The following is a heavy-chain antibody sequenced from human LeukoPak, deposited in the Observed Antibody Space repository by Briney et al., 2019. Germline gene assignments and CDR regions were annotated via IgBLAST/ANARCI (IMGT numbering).Heavy chain of an antibody. Sequence: GGSLRLSCVTSGFTFSSYGMHWVRQVPGKGLEWVAVISYDGSNKYYADSVKGRFTISRDNSKNTLYLQMNSLRAEDTAVYYCARDFGHTVTTVGYWGQGTLVTVSS. CDR2: ISYDGSNK. V-gene: IGHV3-30*03. CDR3: ARDFGHTVTTVGY. J-gene: IGHJ4*02. CDR1: GFTFSSYG. D-gene: IGHD4-17*01.